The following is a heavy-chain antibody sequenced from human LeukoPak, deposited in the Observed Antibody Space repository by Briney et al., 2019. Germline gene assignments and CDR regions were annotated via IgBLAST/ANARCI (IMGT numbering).Heavy chain of an antibody. Sequence: PSETLSLTCTVSGGSISSSSYYWGWIRQPPGKGLEWIGSIYYSGSTYYNPSLKSRVTISVDTSKNQFSLKLSSVTAADAAVYYCARYGSGYYWGQGTLVTVST. D-gene: IGHD3-10*01. CDR3: ARYGSGYY. J-gene: IGHJ4*02. CDR2: IYYSGST. V-gene: IGHV4-39*01. CDR1: GGSISSSSYY.